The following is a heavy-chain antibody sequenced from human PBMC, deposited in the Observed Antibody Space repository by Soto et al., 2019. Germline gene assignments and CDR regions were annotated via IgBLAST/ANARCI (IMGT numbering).Heavy chain of an antibody. J-gene: IGHJ5*02. D-gene: IGHD5-12*01. V-gene: IGHV4-39*01. CDR3: ARHNCSSRYRDRRDLHAS. Sequence: SETLSLTCTVSGGSISSSDYYWGWIRQPPGKGLEWIGSIYYSGSTYYNPSLKSRVTISVDTSKNQFSLKLSSVTAADTAVYYCARHNCSSRYRDRRDLHASWGQGTLVTVSS. CDR2: IYYSGST. CDR1: GGSISSSDYY.